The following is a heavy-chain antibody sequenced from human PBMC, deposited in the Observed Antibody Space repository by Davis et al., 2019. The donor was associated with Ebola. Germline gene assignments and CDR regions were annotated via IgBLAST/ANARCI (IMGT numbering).Heavy chain of an antibody. CDR1: GGTFSSYA. CDR3: ARVKFGYCSSTSCYRSDYYYGMDV. Sequence: ASVKVSCKASGGTFSSYAISWVRQAPGQGLEWMGWINPNSGGTNYAQKFQGWVTMTRDTSISTAYMELSRLRSDDTAVYYCARVKFGYCSSTSCYRSDYYYGMDVWGQGTTVTVSS. CDR2: INPNSGGT. J-gene: IGHJ6*02. V-gene: IGHV1-2*04. D-gene: IGHD2-2*02.